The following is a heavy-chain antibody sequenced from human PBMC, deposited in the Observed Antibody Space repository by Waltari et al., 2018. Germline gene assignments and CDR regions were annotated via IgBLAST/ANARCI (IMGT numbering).Heavy chain of an antibody. CDR1: GFTFSASG. CDR3: VKDRDLTWSFDY. V-gene: IGHV3-30*18. D-gene: IGHD2-21*02. Sequence: QVHLVESGGGMVQPGRSLTLACAASGFTFSASGMHWVRQAPGKGLEWVAVMSFDGSYTYNIDSAKGRFTISRDNSQNTLYLQMNSLRAEDTAIYYCVKDRDLTWSFDYWGQGTLVTVSS. CDR2: MSFDGSYT. J-gene: IGHJ4*02.